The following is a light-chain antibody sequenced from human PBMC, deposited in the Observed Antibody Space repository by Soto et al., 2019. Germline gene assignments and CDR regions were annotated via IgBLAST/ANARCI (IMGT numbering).Light chain of an antibody. V-gene: IGKV1-5*03. CDR1: QTISSW. CDR2: KAS. CDR3: QHYNSYSEA. Sequence: DIQMPQSPSTLSGSVGARVTITCRASQTISSWLAWYQQKPGNAPQLLIYKASTLKSGVPSRFSGSGSGTEFTLTISSLQPDDFATYYCQHYNSYSEAFGQGTKVELK. J-gene: IGKJ1*01.